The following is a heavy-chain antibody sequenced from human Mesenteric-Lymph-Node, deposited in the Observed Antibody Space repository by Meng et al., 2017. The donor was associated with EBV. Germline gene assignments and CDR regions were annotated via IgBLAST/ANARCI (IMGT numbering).Heavy chain of an antibody. Sequence: QVQLVQYGAEVKKPGSSVKVSCKGSGDSFNNCGISWVRQAPGQGLEWMGDITPAFGIANYAESFQGRVTISADTSTRTTYMDLSSLRSDDTAVYYCVRDLWLRIGECVWGQGTLVTVSS. D-gene: IGHD5-12*01. CDR2: ITPAFGIA. J-gene: IGHJ4*02. V-gene: IGHV1-69*17. CDR1: GDSFNNCG. CDR3: VRDLWLRIGECV.